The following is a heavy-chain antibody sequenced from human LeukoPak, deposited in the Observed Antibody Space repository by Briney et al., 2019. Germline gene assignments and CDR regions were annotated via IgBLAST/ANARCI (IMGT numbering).Heavy chain of an antibody. CDR3: ARDKYGGNSNAFDI. J-gene: IGHJ3*02. Sequence: GGSLRLSCAASGFTFSSYWMHWVRQVPGKGLVWVSRIGTDGSSTTYADYVKGRFTISRDNAKNTLYLQMNNLRAEDTAVYYCARDKYGGNSNAFDIWGQGTLVTVSS. CDR1: GFTFSSYW. D-gene: IGHD4-23*01. CDR2: IGTDGSST. V-gene: IGHV3-74*01.